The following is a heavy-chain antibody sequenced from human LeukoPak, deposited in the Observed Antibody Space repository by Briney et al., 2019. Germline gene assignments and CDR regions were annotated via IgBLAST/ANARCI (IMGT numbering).Heavy chain of an antibody. CDR2: ICCSSSDM. CDR3: ARDWCSGTNYKPLFDY. V-gene: IGHV3-48*02. J-gene: IGHJ4*02. D-gene: IGHD3-10*02. CDR1: VFTFSSYS. Sequence: GGALRLSCAASVFTFSSYSMNWVRQARGRGLEWVSYICCSSSDMKYADSVKGRFTISRDNAKNSLFLQMNSLRDEDTAVYYCARDWCSGTNYKPLFDYWGQGTLVTVSS.